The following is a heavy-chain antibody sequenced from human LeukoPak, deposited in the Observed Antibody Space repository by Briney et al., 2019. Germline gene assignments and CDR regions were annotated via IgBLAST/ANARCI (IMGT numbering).Heavy chain of an antibody. CDR1: GGSISSGGYY. CDR3: ASDDGDPNDAFDI. CDR2: IYYSGST. V-gene: IGHV4-31*03. J-gene: IGHJ3*02. D-gene: IGHD4-17*01. Sequence: TSQTLSLTCTVSGGSISSGGYYWSWIRQHPGKGLEWIGYIYYSGSTYYNPSLKSRVTISVDTSKNQFSLKLSSVTGADTAVYYWASDDGDPNDAFDIWGQGTMVTVSS.